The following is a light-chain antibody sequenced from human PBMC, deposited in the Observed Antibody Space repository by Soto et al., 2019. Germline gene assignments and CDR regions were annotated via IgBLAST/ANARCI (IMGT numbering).Light chain of an antibody. Sequence: QSALTQPASVSGSPGQSITISCTGTSSDVGSYNLVSWYQHHPGKAPKLMIFEGNKRPLGVSNRFSGSKSGNTASLTISGLKAEDEADYYCSSSATSSTFVVFGGGTKLTVL. CDR2: EGN. CDR1: SSDVGSYNL. CDR3: SSSATSSTFVV. J-gene: IGLJ2*01. V-gene: IGLV2-23*03.